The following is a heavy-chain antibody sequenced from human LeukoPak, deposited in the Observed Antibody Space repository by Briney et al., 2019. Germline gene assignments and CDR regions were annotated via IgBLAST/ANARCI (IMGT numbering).Heavy chain of an antibody. CDR1: GYTFTGYY. CDR2: INPNSGGT. V-gene: IGHV1-2*02. CDR3: ARPMKQKYYYDSSGYYLDY. Sequence: ASVKVSCKAPGYTFTGYYMHWVRQAPGQGLEWMGWINPNSGGTNYAQKFQGRATMTRDTSISTAYMELSRLRSDDTAVYYCARPMKQKYYYDSSGYYLDYWGQGTLVTVSS. J-gene: IGHJ4*02. D-gene: IGHD3-22*01.